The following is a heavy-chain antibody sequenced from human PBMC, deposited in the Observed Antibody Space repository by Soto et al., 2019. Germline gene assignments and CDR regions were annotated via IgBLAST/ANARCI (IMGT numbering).Heavy chain of an antibody. CDR1: GGSLSGYY. CDR2: VNHSGDT. D-gene: IGHD1-26*01. J-gene: IGHJ4*02. CDR3: ARHHVRGRTIAGAAEF. V-gene: IGHV4-34*01. Sequence: QVQLQQWGAGLLKPSETLSLTCAVYGGSLSGYYWSWIRQPPGKALEWIGEVNHSGDTNYTPSLKSRVTISVDTSKNQPFLNLSSVTAADTAMYFWARHHVRGRTIAGAAEFWGQGTLVTVSS.